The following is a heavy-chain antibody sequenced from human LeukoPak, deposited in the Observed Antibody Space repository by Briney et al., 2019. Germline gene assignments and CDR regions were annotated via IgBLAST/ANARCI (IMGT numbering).Heavy chain of an antibody. V-gene: IGHV1-2*02. J-gene: IGHJ3*02. CDR1: GGTFSTYS. Sequence: EASVKVSCRAPGGTFSTYSISWVRQAPGQGLEWMGWINPNSGGTNYAQKFQGRVTMTRDTSISTAYMELSRLRSDDTAVYYCARPTFGELQPSDAFDIWGQGTMVTVSS. CDR3: ARPTFGELQPSDAFDI. CDR2: INPNSGGT. D-gene: IGHD3-10*01.